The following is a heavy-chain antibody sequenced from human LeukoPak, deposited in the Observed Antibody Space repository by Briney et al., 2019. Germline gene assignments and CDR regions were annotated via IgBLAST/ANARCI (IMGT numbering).Heavy chain of an antibody. J-gene: IGHJ5*02. CDR3: ARVAVPDFWSGYSGLQHEYNWFDP. V-gene: IGHV1-2*02. CDR2: INPDSTST. Sequence: ASVKVSCKASGYTFSDYYIHWVKQAPGQGLEWMGWINPDSTSTNYAQKFQGRVTMTRDTSISTAYMELSRLRSDDTAVYYCARVAVPDFWSGYSGLQHEYNWFDPWGQGTLVTVSS. D-gene: IGHD3-3*01. CDR1: GYTFSDYY.